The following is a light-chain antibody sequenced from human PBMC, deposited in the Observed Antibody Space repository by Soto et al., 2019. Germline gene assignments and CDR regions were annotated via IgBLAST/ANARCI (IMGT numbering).Light chain of an antibody. CDR1: QGVTTN. Sequence: EIVMTQSPDTLSVSPGEMATLTCRAGQGVTTNFAWYQQKSGQSPRLLIYDVSIRATGVPARLSATGSETDFTLTISGLQSGDSAVYFCQQYNNWPFSFGQGTRLEIK. V-gene: IGKV3-15*01. J-gene: IGKJ5*01. CDR3: QQYNNWPFS. CDR2: DVS.